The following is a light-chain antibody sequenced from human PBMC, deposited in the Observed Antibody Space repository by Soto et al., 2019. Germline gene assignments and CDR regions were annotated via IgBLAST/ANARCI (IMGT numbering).Light chain of an antibody. Sequence: EIVLTQSPGTLSLSPGERATLSCRASQSVISSYIAWYQQKPGQAPRLLIYGASSRATGIPDRFSGSGSGTDFTLTISRLVPEDFAVYYCQQYGSSPPMYTFGQGTRLEIK. CDR1: QSVISSY. V-gene: IGKV3-20*01. J-gene: IGKJ2*01. CDR2: GAS. CDR3: QQYGSSPPMYT.